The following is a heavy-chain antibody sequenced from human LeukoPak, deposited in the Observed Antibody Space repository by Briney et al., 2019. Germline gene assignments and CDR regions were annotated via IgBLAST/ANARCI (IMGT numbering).Heavy chain of an antibody. D-gene: IGHD5-24*01. V-gene: IGHV4-59*12. CDR2: IYSSGST. CDR3: AREEMATGFDP. CDR1: GGSFSSYY. J-gene: IGHJ5*02. Sequence: SETLSLTCRVSGGSFSSYYWSWIRQTPGKGLEWIGYIYSSGSTSYNPPLKSRVTISVDTSKNQFSLKLSSVTAADTAVYYCAREEMATGFDPWGQGTLVTVSS.